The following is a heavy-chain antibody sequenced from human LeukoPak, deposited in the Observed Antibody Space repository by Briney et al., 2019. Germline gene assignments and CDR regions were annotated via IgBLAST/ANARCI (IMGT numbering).Heavy chain of an antibody. Sequence: SRTLSLTCTVSGGSISSGDYYWSWIRQPPGKGREWIGYIYYSGSTYYNPSLKSRVTISVDTSKNQFSLKLSSVTAADTAVYYYARGSTIFGAFDPWGQGTQVTVSS. V-gene: IGHV4-30-4*08. D-gene: IGHD3-3*01. CDR2: IYYSGST. CDR3: ARGSTIFGAFDP. CDR1: GGSISSGDYY. J-gene: IGHJ5*02.